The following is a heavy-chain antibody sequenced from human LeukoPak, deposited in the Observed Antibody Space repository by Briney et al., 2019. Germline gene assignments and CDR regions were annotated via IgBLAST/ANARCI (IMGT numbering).Heavy chain of an antibody. CDR1: GASISDYS. J-gene: IGHJ2*01. Sequence: PSETLSLTCTVSGASISDYSWNWIRQPPGMGLEWIGSIYYTGRTNYNPSLESRVTISVDTSKNQFSLQLNSVTAADTAVYYCARDPPQPGITAAGYFDLWGRGTLVTVSS. CDR2: IYYTGRT. D-gene: IGHD6-13*01. CDR3: ARDPPQPGITAAGYFDL. V-gene: IGHV4-59*12.